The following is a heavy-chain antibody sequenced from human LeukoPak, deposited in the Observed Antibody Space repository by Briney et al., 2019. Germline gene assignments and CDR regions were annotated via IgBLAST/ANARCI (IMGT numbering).Heavy chain of an antibody. J-gene: IGHJ6*02. CDR3: AKGGRNYYYYGMDV. CDR2: ISGSGGST. CDR1: GFTFSSNW. D-gene: IGHD3-16*01. V-gene: IGHV3-23*01. Sequence: PGGSLRLSCAASGFTFSSNWMSWVRQAPGKGLEWVSAISGSGGSTYYADSVKGRFTISRDNSKNTLYLQMNSLRAEDTAVYYCAKGGRNYYYYGMDVWGQGTTVTVSS.